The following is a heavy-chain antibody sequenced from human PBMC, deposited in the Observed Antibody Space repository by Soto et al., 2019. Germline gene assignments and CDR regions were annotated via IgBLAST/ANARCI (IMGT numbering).Heavy chain of an antibody. D-gene: IGHD2-15*01. J-gene: IGHJ6*02. CDR2: IYHSGST. CDR1: GGSISSSNW. CDR3: ARVVGGYYYGMDV. V-gene: IGHV4-4*02. Sequence: QVQLQESGPGLVKPSGTLSLTCAVSGGSISSSNWWSWVRQPPGKGLEWIGEIYHSGSTNDNPSRKSRATISVDKSKNQFSLKLSSVTAADTAGYYCARVVGGYYYGMDVWGQGTTVTVSS.